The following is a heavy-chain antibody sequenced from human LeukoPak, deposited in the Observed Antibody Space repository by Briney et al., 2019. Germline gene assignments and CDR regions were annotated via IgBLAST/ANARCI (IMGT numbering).Heavy chain of an antibody. CDR2: IIGSNGNT. J-gene: IGHJ4*02. CDR1: GYSFNTYG. V-gene: IGHV1-18*01. CDR3: ARSDCSTTSCFYPNY. Sequence: ASVKVSCKASGYSFNTYGISWVRQARGQGLEWMGWIIGSNGNTNYAQTLQGRDTMTTDTSTSTAYLALRSLRSDDTAVYYCARSDCSTTSCFYPNYWGQGTLVTVSS. D-gene: IGHD2-2*01.